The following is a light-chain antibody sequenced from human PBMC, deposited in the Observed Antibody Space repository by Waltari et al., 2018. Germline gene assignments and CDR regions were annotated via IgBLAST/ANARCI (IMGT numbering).Light chain of an antibody. CDR3: MQTLQAPVT. Sequence: DIVMNQSPLSLPVTPGEPASISCRSSQSLLHRNGYTSLDWYLQKPGQSPQLLIYLAFNRASGVPDRFSGSGSGTDFTLKISRVEAEDVGVYYCMQTLQAPVTFGQGTKVEIK. CDR2: LAF. V-gene: IGKV2-28*01. J-gene: IGKJ1*01. CDR1: QSLLHRNGYTS.